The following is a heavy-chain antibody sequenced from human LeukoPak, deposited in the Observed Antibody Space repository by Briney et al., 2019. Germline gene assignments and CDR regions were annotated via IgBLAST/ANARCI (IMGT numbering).Heavy chain of an antibody. Sequence: ASVKVSCKASGYTFTGYYIRWVRQAPGQGLEWMGWINPNSGGTNDAQKFQGRVTMTTDTSISTAYMELSRLRSDDTAVYYCARGGWSGYSYGSEPEKYFDYWGQGTLVIVSS. CDR3: ARGGWSGYSYGSEPEKYFDY. CDR1: GYTFTGYY. J-gene: IGHJ4*02. D-gene: IGHD5-18*01. V-gene: IGHV1-2*02. CDR2: INPNSGGT.